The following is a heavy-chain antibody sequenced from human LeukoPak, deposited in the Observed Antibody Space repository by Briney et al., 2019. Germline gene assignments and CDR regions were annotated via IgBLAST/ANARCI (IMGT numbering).Heavy chain of an antibody. J-gene: IGHJ3*02. CDR1: GGSISSYY. CDR2: IYTSGST. V-gene: IGHV4-4*09. Sequence: PSETLSLTCTVSGGSISSYYWSWIRQPPGKGLEWIGYIYTSGSTNYNPSLKSRVTISVDTSKNQFSLKLSSVTAADTAVYYCARHMNFWSGYSNAFDIWGQGTTVTVSS. CDR3: ARHMNFWSGYSNAFDI. D-gene: IGHD3-3*01.